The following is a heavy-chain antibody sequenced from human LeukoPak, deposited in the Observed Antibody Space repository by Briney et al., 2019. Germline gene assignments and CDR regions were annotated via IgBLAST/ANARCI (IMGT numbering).Heavy chain of an antibody. D-gene: IGHD2-2*01. CDR1: RYTFTRYD. CDR3: ARRRPYCSSTSCQRRNAFDI. CDR2: TNPNSGNT. J-gene: IGHJ3*02. Sequence: GGSVQVSRKASRYTFTRYDINWVRQATGQGLEWMGWTNPNSGNTRYAHKFQGRVTITRNTSISTAYMELSSLRSEDTAVYYCARRRPYCSSTSCQRRNAFDIWGQGTMVTVSS. V-gene: IGHV1-8*03.